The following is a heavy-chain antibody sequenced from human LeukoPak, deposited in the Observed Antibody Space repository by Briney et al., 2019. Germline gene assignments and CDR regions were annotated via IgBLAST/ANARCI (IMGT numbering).Heavy chain of an antibody. D-gene: IGHD1-1*01. Sequence: PSETLSLTCTVSGGSISSGSYYWSWIRQPAGKGLEWIGRIYTSESTNYNPSLKSRVTISVDTSKNQFSLKLSSVTAADTAVYYCARDESTNNWYYFDYWGQGTLVTVSS. V-gene: IGHV4-61*02. CDR1: GGSISSGSYY. CDR2: IYTSEST. J-gene: IGHJ4*02. CDR3: ARDESTNNWYYFDY.